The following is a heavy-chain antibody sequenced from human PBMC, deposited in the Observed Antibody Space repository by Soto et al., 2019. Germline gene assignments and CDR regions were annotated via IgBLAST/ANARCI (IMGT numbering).Heavy chain of an antibody. CDR2: IRYDGSEK. D-gene: IGHD6-19*01. CDR1: GFTFSSYW. CDR3: ARSPDGSGWSHFDD. J-gene: IGHJ4*02. V-gene: IGHV3-7*05. Sequence: GGSLRLSCAASGFTFSSYWMTWVRQAPGKGLGWVASIRYDGSEKYYVDSVKGRFTISRDNAKNSLYLQMNSLGAEDTALYYCARSPDGSGWSHFDDWGQGT.